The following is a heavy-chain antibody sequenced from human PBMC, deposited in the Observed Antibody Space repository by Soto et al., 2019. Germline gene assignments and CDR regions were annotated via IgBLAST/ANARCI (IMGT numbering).Heavy chain of an antibody. Sequence: EVQVLESGGGLVQPGGSLRLSCVASGFIFSNYAMAWVRQCPGKGLEWVSSISNSGGSTYYADSVKGRFTISRDNSKNTVYLQMNSLRAEDTAVYYCAKDHGMDVWGQGATVTVSS. CDR2: ISNSGGST. V-gene: IGHV3-23*01. CDR1: GFIFSNYA. J-gene: IGHJ6*02. CDR3: AKDHGMDV.